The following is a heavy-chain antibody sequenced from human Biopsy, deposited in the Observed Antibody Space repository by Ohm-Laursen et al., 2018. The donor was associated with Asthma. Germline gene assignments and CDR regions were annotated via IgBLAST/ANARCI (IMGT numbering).Heavy chain of an antibody. CDR1: GYNFIRHS. J-gene: IGHJ4*02. Sequence: GASVKVSCKASGYNFIRHSLSWVRQAPGQGPEWMGWIHTNTGNPTYAHGFTGRYVFSLDTSVSTAYLQISRLKSEDTAVYYCARVQRDFSTGYFTFDYWGQGTLVTVSS. D-gene: IGHD3/OR15-3a*01. V-gene: IGHV7-4-1*02. CDR3: ARVQRDFSTGYFTFDY. CDR2: IHTNTGNP.